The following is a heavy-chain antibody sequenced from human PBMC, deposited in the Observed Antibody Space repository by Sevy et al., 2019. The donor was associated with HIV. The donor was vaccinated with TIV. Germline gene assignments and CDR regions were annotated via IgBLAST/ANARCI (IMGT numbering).Heavy chain of an antibody. CDR3: ARDESNNLSVINK. V-gene: IGHV4-59*01. CDR2: IYFTGTT. CDR1: GGSISSYF. Sequence: SETLSLTCTVSGGSISSYFWSWIRQPPGKGLEWIGNIYFTGTTHYHPSLKSRVTMSLDTSKSQFSLKLSSVTAADTAVYYWARDESNNLSVINKWGQGTLVTVSS. J-gene: IGHJ4*02. D-gene: IGHD2-21*01.